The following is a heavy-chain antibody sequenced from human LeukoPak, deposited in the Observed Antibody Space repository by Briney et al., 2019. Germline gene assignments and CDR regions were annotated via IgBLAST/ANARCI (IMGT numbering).Heavy chain of an antibody. CDR1: GFTFSSYA. Sequence: GGSLRLSCAASGFTFSSYAMSWVRQAPGKGLEWVSGISDTGGSTHYADSVKGRFTISRDNSKNTLYLQMSSLRVEDTAVYYCTRDTPGIAASVSGGWGQGTLATVSS. J-gene: IGHJ4*02. CDR3: TRDTPGIAASVSGG. D-gene: IGHD6-13*01. V-gene: IGHV3-23*01. CDR2: ISDTGGST.